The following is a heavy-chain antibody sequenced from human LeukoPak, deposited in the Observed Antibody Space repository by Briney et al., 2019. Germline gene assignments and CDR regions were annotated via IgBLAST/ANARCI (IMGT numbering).Heavy chain of an antibody. J-gene: IGHJ4*02. Sequence: SETLSLTCTVSGGSISSYYWNWIGKSPGKGLNWIGVIYYSGSTNYNPSLKSRVTISVDTSKNQFSLRLTSVTAADTAVYYCAREGMAVGFARFPIFNYWGQGTLVTVSS. CDR1: GGSISSYY. V-gene: IGHV4-59*01. CDR2: IYYSGST. CDR3: AREGMAVGFARFPIFNY. D-gene: IGHD6-19*01.